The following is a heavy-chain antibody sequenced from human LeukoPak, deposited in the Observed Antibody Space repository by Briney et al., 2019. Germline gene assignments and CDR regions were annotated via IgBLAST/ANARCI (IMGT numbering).Heavy chain of an antibody. CDR2: IYYSGST. J-gene: IGHJ5*02. CDR3: ASGRTYYDFWSGHNWFDP. Sequence: PSETLSLTCTVSCGSISSSSYYWGWIRQPPGKGLEWIGSIYYSGSTYYNPSLKSRVTISVDTSKNQFSLKLSSVTAADTAVYYCASGRTYYDFWSGHNWFDPWGQGTLVTVPS. CDR1: CGSISSSSYY. V-gene: IGHV4-39*01. D-gene: IGHD3-3*01.